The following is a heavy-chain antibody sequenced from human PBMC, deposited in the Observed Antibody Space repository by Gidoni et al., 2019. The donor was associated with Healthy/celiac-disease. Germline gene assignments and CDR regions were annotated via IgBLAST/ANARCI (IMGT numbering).Heavy chain of an antibody. D-gene: IGHD3-10*01. V-gene: IGHV4-34*01. CDR3: ARTPHYYGSGSIDY. J-gene: IGHJ4*02. CDR2: INHSGST. Sequence: QVQLQQWGAGRLKPSETLSLTCAVYGGSVSGYYWSWIRQPPGKGLEWIGEINHSGSTNYNPSLKSRVTISVDTSKNQFSLKLSSVTAADTAVYYCARTPHYYGSGSIDYWGQGTLVTVSS. CDR1: GGSVSGYY.